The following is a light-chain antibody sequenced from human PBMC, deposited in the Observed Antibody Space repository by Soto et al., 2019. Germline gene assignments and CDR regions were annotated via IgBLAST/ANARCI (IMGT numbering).Light chain of an antibody. V-gene: IGLV1-44*01. CDR1: TSNIGTNT. J-gene: IGLJ1*01. CDR2: TND. CDR3: ATWDDSVYV. Sequence: QSVLTQPPSASGTPGQTVTISFYGSTSNIGTNTVNWFQHLPGMAPKLLIYTNDQRPSGVPDRFSGSRSGTSASLAISGLQSEDEAEYYCATWDDSVYVFGTGTKLTVL.